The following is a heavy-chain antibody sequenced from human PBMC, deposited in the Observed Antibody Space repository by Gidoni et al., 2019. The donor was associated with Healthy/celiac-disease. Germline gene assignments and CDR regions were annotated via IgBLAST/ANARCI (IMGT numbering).Heavy chain of an antibody. J-gene: IGHJ4*02. Sequence: QVQLVESGGGVVQPGRSLRLSCAASGFTFSSYGMHWVRQAPGKGLEWVAVIWYDGSNKYYADSVKGRFTISRDNSKNTLYLQMNSLRAEDTAVYYCARGPYSSSWYLDYWGQGTLVTVSS. D-gene: IGHD6-13*01. CDR2: IWYDGSNK. CDR1: GFTFSSYG. CDR3: ARGPYSSSWYLDY. V-gene: IGHV3-33*01.